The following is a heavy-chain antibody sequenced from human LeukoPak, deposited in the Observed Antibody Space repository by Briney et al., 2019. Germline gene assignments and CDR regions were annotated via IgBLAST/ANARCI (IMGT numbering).Heavy chain of an antibody. D-gene: IGHD3-22*01. Sequence: GGSLRLSCAASGFTVSSNCMSWVRQAPGKGLEWVSSIYSGGSTFYADSVKGRFTISRDNSKNTLYLQMNSLRAEDTAVYYCAREARPENYYDSSGSLEDWGQGTLVTVSS. CDR3: AREARPENYYDSSGSLED. CDR2: IYSGGST. J-gene: IGHJ4*02. V-gene: IGHV3-53*01. CDR1: GFTVSSNC.